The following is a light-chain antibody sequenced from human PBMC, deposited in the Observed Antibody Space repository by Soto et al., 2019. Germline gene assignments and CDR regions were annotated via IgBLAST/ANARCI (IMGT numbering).Light chain of an antibody. CDR1: SSDVGSYNL. V-gene: IGLV2-23*01. Sequence: QSALTQPASVSGSPGQSITISCTGTSSDVGSYNLVSWYQPHPGKAPKLMIYEGSKRPSGVSNRFAGAKSGNTASLTISGLQAEDEADYYCCSYAGSSTYVVFGGGTELTVL. CDR3: CSYAGSSTYVV. J-gene: IGLJ2*01. CDR2: EGS.